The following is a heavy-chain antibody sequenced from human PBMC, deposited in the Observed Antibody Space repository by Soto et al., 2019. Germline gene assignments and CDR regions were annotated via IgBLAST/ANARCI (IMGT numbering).Heavy chain of an antibody. CDR3: AKDGDSYYYDSTGP. J-gene: IGHJ5*02. CDR2: ISGSGGST. CDR1: GCTFSSYA. D-gene: IGHD3-22*01. V-gene: IGHV3-23*01. Sequence: GGSLRLSCAASGCTFSSYAMSWVRQAPGKGLEWVSAISGSGGSTYYADSVKGRFTISRDNSKNTLYLQMNSLRAEDTAVYYCAKDGDSYYYDSTGPWGQGTLVTVSS.